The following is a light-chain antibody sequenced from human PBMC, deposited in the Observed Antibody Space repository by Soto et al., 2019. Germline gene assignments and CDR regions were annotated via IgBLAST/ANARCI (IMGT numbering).Light chain of an antibody. Sequence: EIVLTQSPATLSLSPGERATLSCRASQSVSSYFAWYQQKPGQAPRLLIYDASNGATGIPARFSGSGSGTDFTLTISSLEPDDFAVYYCQQRSNWPLTFGGGTKVEIK. CDR2: DAS. V-gene: IGKV3-11*01. CDR3: QQRSNWPLT. CDR1: QSVSSY. J-gene: IGKJ4*01.